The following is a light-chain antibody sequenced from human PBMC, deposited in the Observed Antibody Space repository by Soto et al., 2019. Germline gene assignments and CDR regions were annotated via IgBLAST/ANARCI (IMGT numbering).Light chain of an antibody. V-gene: IGKV1-5*03. CDR2: HTS. CDR3: QQYHTYSRT. J-gene: IGKJ1*01. Sequence: DIQMTQSPSTLSASVGDRVTLTCRASQSINGWLAWFQQKPGKAPKLLISHTSFLESGVSSRFSGSGSGTEFTLTISNLQPADFATYYCQQYHTYSRTFGQGTKVDIK. CDR1: QSINGW.